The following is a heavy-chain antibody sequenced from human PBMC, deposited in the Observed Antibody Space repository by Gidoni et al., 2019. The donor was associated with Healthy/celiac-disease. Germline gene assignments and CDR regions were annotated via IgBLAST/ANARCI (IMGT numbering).Heavy chain of an antibody. CDR3: ARAVGYSDYHYGMDV. J-gene: IGHJ6*02. Sequence: QVQLVQSGAEVKKPGSSVKVSCKASGSTFRPYAIIWVRQAPGHGLEWMGGIIPIFGTANYAQKFQARVTITADESTRTAYLARSSLRSQDTAVYYCARAVGYSDYHYGMDVWGQGTTVTVSS. CDR1: GSTFRPYA. D-gene: IGHD2-15*01. CDR2: IIPIFGTA. V-gene: IGHV1-69*01.